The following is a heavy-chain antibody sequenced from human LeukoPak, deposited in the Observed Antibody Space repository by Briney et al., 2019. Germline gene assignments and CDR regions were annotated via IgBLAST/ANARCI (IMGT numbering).Heavy chain of an antibody. CDR2: IIPILGIA. CDR1: GGTFSSYT. Sequence: SVKVSCKASGGTFSSYTISWVRQAPGQGLEWMGRIIPILGIANYAQKFQGRVTITADKSTSTAYMELSSLRSEDTAVYYCARSFGVAAAGLDYWGQGTLVTVSS. J-gene: IGHJ4*02. CDR3: ARSFGVAAAGLDY. D-gene: IGHD6-13*01. V-gene: IGHV1-69*02.